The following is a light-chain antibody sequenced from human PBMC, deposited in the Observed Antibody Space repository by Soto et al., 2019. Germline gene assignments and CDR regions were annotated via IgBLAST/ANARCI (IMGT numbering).Light chain of an antibody. J-gene: IGKJ1*01. CDR1: QSISYW. V-gene: IGKV1-5*01. CDR2: GAS. CDR3: QQYSSYST. Sequence: DIQLTQSPSTLSASVGDRVTITCRASQSISYWLAWYQQKPGKAPKLLIYGASNLETGVPSTFSGSGSGTEFTLTISSLQPDDFATYYCQQYSSYSTFGPGTKVDTK.